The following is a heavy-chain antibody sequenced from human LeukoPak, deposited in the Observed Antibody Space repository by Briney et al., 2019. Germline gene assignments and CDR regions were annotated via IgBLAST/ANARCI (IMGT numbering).Heavy chain of an antibody. Sequence: GGSLRLSCSASGFTFSSYAMHWVRQAPGKGLEYVSAISSNGGSTYYADSVKGRFTISRDNSKNSLYLQMNSLRTEDTALYYCAKPPLRSWYYFDYWGQGTLVTVSS. J-gene: IGHJ4*02. CDR1: GFTFSSYA. V-gene: IGHV3-64*04. CDR2: ISSNGGST. CDR3: AKPPLRSWYYFDY. D-gene: IGHD6-13*01.